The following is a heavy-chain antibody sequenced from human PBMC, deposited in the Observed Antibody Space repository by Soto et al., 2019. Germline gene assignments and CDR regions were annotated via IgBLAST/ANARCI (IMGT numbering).Heavy chain of an antibody. Sequence: QVQLVQSGAEVKKSGASVKVSCKASGYSVSDYFIQWVRQAPGQGLEWVAWINPKTAATNYAKKFQGRVSLTWDTSFSTAYMELTRLRPDDTAVYYCARGRAQLRRGAFDMWGQGTMVTVSS. J-gene: IGHJ3*02. CDR2: INPKTAAT. V-gene: IGHV1-2*02. CDR1: GYSVSDYF. CDR3: ARGRAQLRRGAFDM. D-gene: IGHD2-2*01.